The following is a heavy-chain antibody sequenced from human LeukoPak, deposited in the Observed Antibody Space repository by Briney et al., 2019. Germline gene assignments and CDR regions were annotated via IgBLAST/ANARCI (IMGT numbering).Heavy chain of an antibody. Sequence: GASVKVSCKASGYTFTGYYMHWVRQAPGQGLEWMGWINPNSGGTNYAQKFQGRVTMTRDTSISTAYMELSRLRSDDTAVYYCASTAGMATIEYYFDYWGQGTLVTVSS. CDR1: GYTFTGYY. CDR3: ASTAGMATIEYYFDY. D-gene: IGHD5-24*01. CDR2: INPNSGGT. V-gene: IGHV1-2*02. J-gene: IGHJ4*02.